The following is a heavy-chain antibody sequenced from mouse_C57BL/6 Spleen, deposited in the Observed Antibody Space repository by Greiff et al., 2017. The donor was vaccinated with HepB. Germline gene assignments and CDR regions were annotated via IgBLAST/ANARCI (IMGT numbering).Heavy chain of an antibody. J-gene: IGHJ2*01. CDR3: AREGRITTVINYFDY. D-gene: IGHD1-1*01. Sequence: VQLQQSGPELVKPGASVKISCKASGYAFSSSWMNWVKQRPGKGLEWIGRIYPGDGDTNYNGKFKGKATLTADKSSSTAYMQLSSLTSEDSAVYFCAREGRITTVINYFDYWGQGTTLTVSS. CDR1: GYAFSSSW. V-gene: IGHV1-82*01. CDR2: IYPGDGDT.